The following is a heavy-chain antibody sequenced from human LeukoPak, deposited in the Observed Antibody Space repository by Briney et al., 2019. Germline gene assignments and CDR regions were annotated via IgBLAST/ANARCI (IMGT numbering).Heavy chain of an antibody. V-gene: IGHV4-39*07. D-gene: IGHD6-13*01. Sequence: SETLSLTCTVSGGSISSSSYYWGWIRQPPGKGLEWIGEINHSGSTNYNPSLKSRVTISVDTSKNQFSLKLSSVTAADTAVYYCARESSSWYFHYYYYYMDVWGKGTTVTVSS. CDR1: GGSISSSSYY. CDR3: ARESSSWYFHYYYYYMDV. CDR2: INHSGST. J-gene: IGHJ6*03.